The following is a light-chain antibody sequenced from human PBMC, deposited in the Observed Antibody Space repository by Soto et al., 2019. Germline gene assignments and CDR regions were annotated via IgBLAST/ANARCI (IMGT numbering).Light chain of an antibody. V-gene: IGKV1-9*01. CDR1: QGISSY. CDR3: QQVMTYPQT. CDR2: GAS. Sequence: DLQLTQSPSFLSASVGDRVTITCRASQGISSYLAWYQQRPGKAPELLIYGASTLQSGVPSRFSGGGSGTEFTLTISSLQPEDFATYYCQQVMTYPQTFGQGTTVEIK. J-gene: IGKJ1*01.